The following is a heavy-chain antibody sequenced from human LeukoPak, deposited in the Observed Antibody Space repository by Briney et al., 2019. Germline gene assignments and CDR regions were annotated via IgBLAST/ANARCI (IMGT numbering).Heavy chain of an antibody. D-gene: IGHD3-10*01. CDR1: GDSVSSNNAA. J-gene: IGHJ5*02. CDR2: TFYRSKWYN. CDR3: AREGTMIRGIKNWFDP. V-gene: IGHV6-1*01. Sequence: SQTLSLTCAISGDSVSSNNAAWNWIRQSPSRGLEWLGRTFYRSKWYNDYAVSVKSRITLNPATSKNQFSLQLNSVTPEDTAVYYCAREGTMIRGIKNWFDPWGQGTLVTVSS.